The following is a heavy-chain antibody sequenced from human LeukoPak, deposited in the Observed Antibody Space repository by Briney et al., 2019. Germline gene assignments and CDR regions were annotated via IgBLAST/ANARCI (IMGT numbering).Heavy chain of an antibody. CDR3: ARLEAYYDFWSGHHGNAFDI. D-gene: IGHD3-3*01. CDR2: INPDNGGT. Sequence: ASVKVSCKSSGYTFTGYYLHWVRQAPGHGLEWMGWINPDNGGTNYLEKFQGRVTMTRDTSISTAYMELKRLTSDDTAVYYCARLEAYYDFWSGHHGNAFDIWGQGTMVTVSS. CDR1: GYTFTGYY. J-gene: IGHJ3*02. V-gene: IGHV1-2*02.